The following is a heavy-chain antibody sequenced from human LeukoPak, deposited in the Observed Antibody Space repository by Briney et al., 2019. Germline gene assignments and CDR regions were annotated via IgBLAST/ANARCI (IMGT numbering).Heavy chain of an antibody. D-gene: IGHD3-9*01. CDR1: GYTFTSYD. J-gene: IGHJ5*02. CDR2: MNPNSGNT. Sequence: GASVKVSCKASGYTFTSYDINWVRQATGQGLEWMGWMNPNSGNTGYAQKFQGRVTITRNTSISTAYMELSSLRSEDTAVYYCARGTSETYYDILTGYYGSGDWFDPWGQGTLVTVSS. CDR3: ARGTSETYYDILTGYYGSGDWFDP. V-gene: IGHV1-8*03.